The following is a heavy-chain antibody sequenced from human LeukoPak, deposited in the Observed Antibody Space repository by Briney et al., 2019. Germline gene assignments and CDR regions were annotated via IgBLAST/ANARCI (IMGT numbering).Heavy chain of an antibody. CDR3: ASRVRYSSDPWVY. D-gene: IGHD6-19*01. J-gene: IGHJ4*02. V-gene: IGHV5-51*01. CDR2: IYPGDSDT. CDR1: GYSFTSYW. Sequence: GEALKISCKGSGYSFTSYWIGWVRPMPGKGLGWMGIIYPGDSDTRYSPPFQGQLPISADNSIRTAYLQWRSLKASDTAMYYCASRVRYSSDPWVYWRQGTLVTVSS.